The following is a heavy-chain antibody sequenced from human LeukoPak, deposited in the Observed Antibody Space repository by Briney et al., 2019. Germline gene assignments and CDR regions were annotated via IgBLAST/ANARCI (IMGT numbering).Heavy chain of an antibody. CDR2: VSGSGDST. V-gene: IGHV3-23*01. J-gene: IGHJ4*02. CDR3: AKGIDY. Sequence: GGPLRLSCAASGFNFTSYVMSWVRQAPGKGLEWVSSVSGSGDSTYYADSVKGRFTISRDNSKKTLSLQMSSLRAEDTALYYCAKGIDYWGQGTLVTVSS. CDR1: GFNFTSYV.